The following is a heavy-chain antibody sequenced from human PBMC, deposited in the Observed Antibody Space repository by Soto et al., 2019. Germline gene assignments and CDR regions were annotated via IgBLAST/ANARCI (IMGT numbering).Heavy chain of an antibody. CDR2: INHSGST. J-gene: IGHJ6*02. CDR1: GGSFSGYY. Sequence: PSETLSLTCAVYGGSFSGYYWSWIRQPPGKGLEWIGEINHSGSTNYNPSLKSRVTISVDTSKNQFSLKLSSVTAADTAVYYCARAHGYQLLSAFYGMDVWGQGTTVTVSS. D-gene: IGHD2-2*01. V-gene: IGHV4-34*01. CDR3: ARAHGYQLLSAFYGMDV.